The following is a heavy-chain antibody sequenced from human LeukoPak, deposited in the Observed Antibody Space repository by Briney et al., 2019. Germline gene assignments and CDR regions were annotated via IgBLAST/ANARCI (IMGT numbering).Heavy chain of an antibody. V-gene: IGHV3-15*01. Sequence: GGSLRLSCAASGFTFSNAWMSWVRQAPGKGLEWVGRIKSKTDGGTTDYAAPVKGRFTISRDDSKSTLYLQMNSLKTEDTAVYYCTTGLERRSWFDPWGQGTLVTVSS. J-gene: IGHJ5*02. CDR3: TTGLERRSWFDP. D-gene: IGHD1-1*01. CDR2: IKSKTDGGTT. CDR1: GFTFSNAW.